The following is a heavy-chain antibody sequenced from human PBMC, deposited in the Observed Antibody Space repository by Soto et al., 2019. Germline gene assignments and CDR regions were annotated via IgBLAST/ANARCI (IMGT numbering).Heavy chain of an antibody. V-gene: IGHV1-69*04. CDR2: IIPILGIA. Sequence: GASVKVSCKASGGTFSSYTISWVRQAPGQGLEWMGRIIPILGIANYAQKFQGRVTITADKSTSTAYMELSSLRSEDTAVYYCARDCSSTSCYAYPWGQGTLVTVSS. CDR3: ARDCSSTSCYAYP. D-gene: IGHD2-2*01. J-gene: IGHJ5*02. CDR1: GGTFSSYT.